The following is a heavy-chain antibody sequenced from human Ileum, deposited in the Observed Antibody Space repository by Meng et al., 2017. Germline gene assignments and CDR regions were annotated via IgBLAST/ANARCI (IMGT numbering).Heavy chain of an antibody. CDR1: GGSSSFGYW. Sequence: HVQLQGSGPGLGKPLGTLSLTCAVSGGSSSFGYWWSWVRQPPGQGLEWIGEIHHSGSTNYNPSLKSRVTLSVDNSNNQFSLSLTSVTAADTAVYYCARNGDYSADHWGQGILVTVSS. V-gene: IGHV4-4*02. CDR3: ARNGDYSADH. CDR2: IHHSGST. D-gene: IGHD2-21*01. J-gene: IGHJ4*02.